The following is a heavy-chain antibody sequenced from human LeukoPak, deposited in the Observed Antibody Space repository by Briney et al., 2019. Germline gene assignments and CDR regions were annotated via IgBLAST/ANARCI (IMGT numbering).Heavy chain of an antibody. CDR3: TPSYSDNSLYDWSGP. CDR2: IRTKANTYQT. J-gene: IGHJ5*02. Sequence: RGAPRVSCEASWFTLCGSMIRWGRPPSGKGLGWVGLIRTKANTYQTAYAPSVTGRFPIPRDDSKPPSYLQMHSLKTEDQALPFCTPSYSDNSLYDWSGPWGQGTLVTVSS. V-gene: IGHV3-73*01. CDR1: WFTLCGSM. D-gene: IGHD6-13*01.